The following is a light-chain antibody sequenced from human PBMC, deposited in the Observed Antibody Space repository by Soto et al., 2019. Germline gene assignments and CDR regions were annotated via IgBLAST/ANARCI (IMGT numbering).Light chain of an antibody. CDR3: TSYTSDSTYV. J-gene: IGLJ1*01. CDR2: DVS. CDR1: STDVGRCNY. V-gene: IGLV2-14*01. Sequence: QSVLNQPASVSGSPGQSITISCTGTSTDVGRCNYVSWYQQHPGKAPKLMVYDVSNRPSWVSNRFSGSKSGITASLTISGLQAEDEADYYCTSYTSDSTYVFGTGTKVTVL.